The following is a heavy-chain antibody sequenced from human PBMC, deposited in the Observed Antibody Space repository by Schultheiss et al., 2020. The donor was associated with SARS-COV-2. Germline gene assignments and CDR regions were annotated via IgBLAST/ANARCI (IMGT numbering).Heavy chain of an antibody. CDR1: GFTFSSYS. V-gene: IGHV3-21*05. CDR3: ARSMAGSWYYFDY. CDR2: ISSSSSYT. J-gene: IGHJ4*02. Sequence: GGSLRLSCAASGFTFSSYSMNWVRQAPGKGLEWVSYISSSSSYTNYADSVKGRFTISRDNAKNSLYLQVNSLRAEDTAVYYCARSMAGSWYYFDYWGQGTLVTVSS. D-gene: IGHD6-13*01.